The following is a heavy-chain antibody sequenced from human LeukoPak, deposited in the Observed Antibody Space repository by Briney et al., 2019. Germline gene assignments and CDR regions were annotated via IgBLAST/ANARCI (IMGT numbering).Heavy chain of an antibody. J-gene: IGHJ4*02. CDR2: IWYDGSNK. V-gene: IGHV3-33*01. CDR1: GFTFSSYG. D-gene: IGHD6-13*01. CDR3: ARQSSWSLFDY. Sequence: PGRSLRLSCAASGFTFSSYGMHRVRQAPGKGLEWVAVIWYDGSNKYYADSVKGRLTISRDNSKNTLYLQMNSLRAEDTAVYYCARQSSWSLFDYWGQGTLVTVSS.